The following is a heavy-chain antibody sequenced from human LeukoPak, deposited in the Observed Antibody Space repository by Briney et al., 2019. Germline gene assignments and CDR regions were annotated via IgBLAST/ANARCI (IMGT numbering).Heavy chain of an antibody. CDR1: GYTFTGYY. D-gene: IGHD3-10*01. V-gene: IGHV1-2*02. CDR3: ARAGVVADAFDI. Sequence: GASVKVSCKASGYTFTGYYIHWVRQAPGQGLEWMGWINPKSGGTNYAQKLQGRVTMTTDTSTSTAYMELRSLRSDDTAVYYCARAGVVADAFDIWGQGTMVTVSS. CDR2: INPKSGGT. J-gene: IGHJ3*02.